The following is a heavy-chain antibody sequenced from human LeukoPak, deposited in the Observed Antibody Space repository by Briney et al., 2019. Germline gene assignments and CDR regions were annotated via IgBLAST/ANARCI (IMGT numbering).Heavy chain of an antibody. D-gene: IGHD3-16*02. J-gene: IGHJ4*02. CDR3: ARVGGRYSPLGY. CDR1: GFTFSSYW. CDR2: IKQDGSEK. V-gene: IGHV3-7*01. Sequence: GGSLRLSCAASGFTFSSYWMSWVRQAPGKGLEWVANIKQDGSEKYYVDSVKGRFTISRDNDKSSLFLQMTSLRAEDTAVYYCARVGGRYSPLGYWGQGTLVTVSS.